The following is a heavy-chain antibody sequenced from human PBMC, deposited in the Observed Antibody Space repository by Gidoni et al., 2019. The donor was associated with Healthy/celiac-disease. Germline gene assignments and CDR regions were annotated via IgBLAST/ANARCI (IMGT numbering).Heavy chain of an antibody. CDR3: ARSLISPPTVTNGWFDP. CDR2: ISAYNGNT. V-gene: IGHV1-18*04. Sequence: QVQLVQSGAEVKKPGASVKVSCKASGYTFTSYGISWVRQAPGQGLEWMGWISAYNGNTNYAQKLQGRVTMTTDTSTSTAYMELRSLRSDDTAVYYCARSLISPPTVTNGWFDPWGQGTLVTVSS. J-gene: IGHJ5*02. D-gene: IGHD4-17*01. CDR1: GYTFTSYG.